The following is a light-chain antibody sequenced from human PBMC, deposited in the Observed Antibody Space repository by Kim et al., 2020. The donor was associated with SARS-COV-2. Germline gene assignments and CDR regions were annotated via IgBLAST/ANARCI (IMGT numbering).Light chain of an antibody. CDR3: SAWDSSLSAPV. CDR2: RNN. Sequence: LTQPPSVSKGLRQTATLTCTGNSNNVGNQGAAWLQQHQGHPPKLLSYRNNNRPSGISERLSASRSGNTASLTITGLQPEDEADYYCSAWDSSLSAPVFGGGPQLIVL. V-gene: IGLV10-54*01. J-gene: IGLJ2*01. CDR1: SNNVGNQG.